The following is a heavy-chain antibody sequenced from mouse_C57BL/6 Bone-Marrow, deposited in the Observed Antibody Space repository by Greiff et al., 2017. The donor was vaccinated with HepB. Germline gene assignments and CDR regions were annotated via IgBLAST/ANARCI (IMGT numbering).Heavy chain of an antibody. CDR3: ARPYDYDVRFAY. CDR1: GFTFSDYG. Sequence: EVQVVESGGGLVKPGGSLKLSCAASGFTFSDYGMHWVRQAPEKGLEWVAYISSGSSTIYYADTVKGRFTISRDNAKTTLFLQMTSLRSEDTAMYYCARPYDYDVRFAYWDRGTLVTVSA. V-gene: IGHV5-17*01. CDR2: ISSGSSTI. D-gene: IGHD2-4*01. J-gene: IGHJ3*01.